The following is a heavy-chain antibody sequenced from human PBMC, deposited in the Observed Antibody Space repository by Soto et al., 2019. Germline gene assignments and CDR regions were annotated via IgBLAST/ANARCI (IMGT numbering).Heavy chain of an antibody. Sequence: PSETLSLTCTVSGGSISSSSYYWGWIRQPPGKGLEWIGSIYYSGSTYYNPSLKSRVTISVDTSKNQFSLKLSSVTAADTAVYYRARHSWYSGYGFYYYYYGMDVWGQGTTVTVSS. J-gene: IGHJ6*02. CDR1: GGSISSSSYY. CDR2: IYYSGST. D-gene: IGHD5-12*01. CDR3: ARHSWYSGYGFYYYYYGMDV. V-gene: IGHV4-39*01.